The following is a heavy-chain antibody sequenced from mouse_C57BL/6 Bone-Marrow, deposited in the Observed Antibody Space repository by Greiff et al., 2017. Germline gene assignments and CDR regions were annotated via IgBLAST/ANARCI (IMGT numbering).Heavy chain of an antibody. D-gene: IGHD3-2*02. CDR3: AMYSSGTLYCAMDY. J-gene: IGHJ4*01. CDR1: GYTFTSYW. Sequence: VQLQQPGAELVRPGSSVKLSCKASGYTFTSYWMHWVKQRPIQGLEWIGNIDPSDSETHYNQKFKDKATLTVDKSSSTAYMQLSSLTSEDSAVYYWAMYSSGTLYCAMDYWGQATSVTV. CDR2: IDPSDSET. V-gene: IGHV1-52*01.